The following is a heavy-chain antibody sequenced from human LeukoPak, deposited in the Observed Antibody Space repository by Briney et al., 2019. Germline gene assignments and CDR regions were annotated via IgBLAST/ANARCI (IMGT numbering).Heavy chain of an antibody. CDR1: GFTFSSYA. Sequence: PGGSLRLSCAASGFTFSSYAMHWVRQAPGKGLEWVAVISYDGSNKYYADSVKGRFTISRDNSKNTLYLQMNSLRAEDTAVYYCARWGYCSSTSCYVDYYGMDVWGQGTTVTVSS. D-gene: IGHD2-2*01. V-gene: IGHV3-30-3*01. CDR3: ARWGYCSSTSCYVDYYGMDV. J-gene: IGHJ6*02. CDR2: ISYDGSNK.